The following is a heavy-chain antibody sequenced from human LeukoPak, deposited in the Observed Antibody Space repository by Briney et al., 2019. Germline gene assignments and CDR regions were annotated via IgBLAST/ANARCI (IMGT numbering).Heavy chain of an antibody. CDR1: GFTFSSYA. CDR3: ARERDVDGGFDY. Sequence: GGSLRLSCAASGFTFSSYAMHWVRQAPGKGLEYVSAISSNGGSTYYANSAKGRFTISRDNSKNTLYLQMGNLRAEDTAVYYCARERDVDGGFDYWGQGTLVTVSS. D-gene: IGHD3-16*01. J-gene: IGHJ4*02. V-gene: IGHV3-64*01. CDR2: ISSNGGST.